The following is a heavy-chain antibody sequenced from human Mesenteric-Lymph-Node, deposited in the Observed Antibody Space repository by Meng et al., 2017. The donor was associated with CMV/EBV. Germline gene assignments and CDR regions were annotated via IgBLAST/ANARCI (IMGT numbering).Heavy chain of an antibody. V-gene: IGHV3-48*03. CDR1: GFSLSAYE. CDR3: TRFAGYYYLYGLDV. D-gene: IGHD1-14*01. CDR2: ISRSGTTL. J-gene: IGHJ6*02. Sequence: GGSLRLSCAASGFSLSAYEMNWVRQAPGKGLEWVSYISRSGTTLYYGDSVKGRINISRDNAKNSLYLQMNSLRVEDTAVYYCTRFAGYYYLYGLDVWGQGTTVTVSS.